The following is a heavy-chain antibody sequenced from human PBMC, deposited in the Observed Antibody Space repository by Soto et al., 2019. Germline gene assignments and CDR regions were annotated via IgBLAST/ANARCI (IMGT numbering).Heavy chain of an antibody. V-gene: IGHV3-21*06. Sequence: GGALRLSCAASGFTLRTYTMNWVRQAPGKGLEWVSSISISSSDRYYADSVRGRFTISRDNAKNALYLQMNSLRADDTAVYFCVRGMNPLFGGQGTLVTVSS. J-gene: IGHJ4*01. CDR2: ISISSSDR. CDR3: VRGMNPLF. CDR1: GFTLRTYT.